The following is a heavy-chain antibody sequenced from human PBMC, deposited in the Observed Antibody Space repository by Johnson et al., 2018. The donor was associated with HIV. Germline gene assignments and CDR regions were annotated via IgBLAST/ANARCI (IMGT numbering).Heavy chain of an antibody. CDR2: INWNGGST. J-gene: IGHJ3*02. CDR3: ARGFVRITMILVADAFDI. D-gene: IGHD3-22*01. V-gene: IGHV3-20*04. Sequence: VQLLESGGDLVKPGGSLRLSCAASGFTFSSYAMSWVRQAPGKGLEWVSGINWNGGSTGYVDSVKGRFTISRDNTKNSLYLQMNSLRAEDTALYYCARGFVRITMILVADAFDIWGQGTMVTVSS. CDR1: GFTFSSYA.